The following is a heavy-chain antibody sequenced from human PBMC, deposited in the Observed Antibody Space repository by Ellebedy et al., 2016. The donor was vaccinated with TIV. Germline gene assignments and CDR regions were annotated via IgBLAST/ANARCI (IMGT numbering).Heavy chain of an antibody. CDR3: ATTSGYGNGRCGRKDY. V-gene: IGHV3-30*04. D-gene: IGHD5-12*01. CDR1: GFTFSTYA. Sequence: GESLKISCAASGFTFSTYAIHWVPQAPAHRLAWVAVISYDGCNKYYADSVKGRFTISRDNSKNTLYLQMNSLRAEDTAVFYCATTSGYGNGRCGRKDYWGQGTLVTVSS. J-gene: IGHJ4*02. CDR2: ISYDGCNK.